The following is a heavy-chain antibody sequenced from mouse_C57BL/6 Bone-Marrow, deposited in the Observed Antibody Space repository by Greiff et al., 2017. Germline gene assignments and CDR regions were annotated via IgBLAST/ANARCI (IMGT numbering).Heavy chain of an antibody. Sequence: VKVVESGAELVRPGASVKLSCKASGYTFTDYYINWVKQRPGQGLEWIARIYPGSGNTYYNEKFKGKATLTAEKSSSTAYMQLSSLTSEDSAVYFCARSTNFDYWGQGTTLTVSS. V-gene: IGHV1-76*01. CDR2: IYPGSGNT. CDR1: GYTFTDYY. J-gene: IGHJ2*01. D-gene: IGHD1-3*01. CDR3: ARSTNFDY.